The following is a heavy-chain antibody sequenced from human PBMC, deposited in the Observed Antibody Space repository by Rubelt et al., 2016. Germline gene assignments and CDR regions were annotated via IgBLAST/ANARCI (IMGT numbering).Heavy chain of an antibody. D-gene: IGHD4-11*01. V-gene: IGHV4-39*01. J-gene: IGHJ4*02. CDR2: IYYSGST. CDR1: GGSISSSSYY. CDR3: ARFPRGSNYVDY. Sequence: QLQLQESGPGLVKPSETLSLTCTVSGGSISSSSYYWGWIGSIYYSGSTYYNPSLKSRVTISVDTSKNQFSLKLSSVTAADTAVYYCARFPRGSNYVDYWGQGTLVTVSS.